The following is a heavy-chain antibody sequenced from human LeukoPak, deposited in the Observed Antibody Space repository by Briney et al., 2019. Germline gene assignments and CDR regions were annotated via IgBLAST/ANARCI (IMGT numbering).Heavy chain of an antibody. CDR1: GYTFTSYG. V-gene: IGHV1-8*03. CDR3: ARGATRRLGPARY. D-gene: IGHD1-1*01. J-gene: IGHJ4*02. CDR2: MNPNSGNT. Sequence: ASVKVSCKASGYTFTSYGISWVRQATGQGLEWMGWMNPNSGNTGYAQKFQGRVTITRNTSISTAYMELSSLRSEDTAVYYCARGATRRLGPARYWGQGTLVTVSS.